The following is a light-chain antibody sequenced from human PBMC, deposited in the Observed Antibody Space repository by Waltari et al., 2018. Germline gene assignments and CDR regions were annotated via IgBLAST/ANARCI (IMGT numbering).Light chain of an antibody. V-gene: IGKV3-15*01. CDR2: GAS. CDR3: QQYIQWPLT. CDR1: QRVNNN. Sequence: EIVMTQSPATLSVSPGERATLTCRASQRVNNNLSWYQQKPGQAPRLLIYGASTRATGIAVRVSASGSGTEFTLTISSLQSEDFAVYYCQQYIQWPLTCGGGSKVEIK. J-gene: IGKJ4*01.